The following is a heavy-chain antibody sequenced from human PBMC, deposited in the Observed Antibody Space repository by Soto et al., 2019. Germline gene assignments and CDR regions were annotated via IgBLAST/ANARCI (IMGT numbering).Heavy chain of an antibody. CDR3: ASSRSYGSGSYFPNCFDP. CDR2: IKQDGSEK. J-gene: IGHJ5*02. CDR1: GFTFSSYW. V-gene: IGHV3-7*01. Sequence: GGSLRLSCAASGFTFSSYWMTWVRQAPGKGLEWVASIKQDGSEKYYVDSVKGRFTISRDNAKNSLYLQTNSLRAEDTAVYYCASSRSYGSGSYFPNCFDPWGQGTLVTVSS. D-gene: IGHD3-10*01.